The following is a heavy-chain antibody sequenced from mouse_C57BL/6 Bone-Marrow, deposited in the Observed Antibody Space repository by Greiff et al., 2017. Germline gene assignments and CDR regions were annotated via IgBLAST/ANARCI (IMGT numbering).Heavy chain of an antibody. J-gene: IGHJ2*01. V-gene: IGHV3-6*01. CDR2: ISYDGSN. Sequence: VQLKESGPGLVKPSQSLSLTCSVTGYSITSGYYWNWIRQFPGNKLEWMGYISYDGSNNYNPSLKNRISITRDTSKNQFFLKLNSVTTEDTATYYCARGQLIDYWGQGTTLTVSS. CDR3: ARGQLIDY. CDR1: GYSITSGYY. D-gene: IGHD3-2*01.